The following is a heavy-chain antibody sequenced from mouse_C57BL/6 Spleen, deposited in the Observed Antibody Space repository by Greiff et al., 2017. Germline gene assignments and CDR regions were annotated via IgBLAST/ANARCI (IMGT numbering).Heavy chain of an antibody. Sequence: EVKLMESGGGLVKPGGSLKLSCAASGFTFSSYAMSWVRQTPDKRLEWVATISDGGSYTYYPDNVKGRFTISRDNAKNNLYLQMSHLKSEDTAMYYCARDGGNWAWFAYWGQGTLVTVSA. J-gene: IGHJ3*01. V-gene: IGHV5-4*01. CDR2: ISDGGSYT. D-gene: IGHD4-1*01. CDR1: GFTFSSYA. CDR3: ARDGGNWAWFAY.